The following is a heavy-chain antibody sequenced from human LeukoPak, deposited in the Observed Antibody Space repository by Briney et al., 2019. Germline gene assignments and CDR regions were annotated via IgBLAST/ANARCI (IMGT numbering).Heavy chain of an antibody. CDR2: IYSGGST. Sequence: PSGGSLRLSCAASGFTVSSNYMSWVRQAPGKGLEWVSVIYSGGSTYYADSVKGRFTIPRDNSKNTLYLQMNSLRAEDTAVYYCAREKSIAVAGNHYYYGMDVWGQGSTVTVSS. D-gene: IGHD6-19*01. J-gene: IGHJ6*02. V-gene: IGHV3-53*01. CDR3: AREKSIAVAGNHYYYGMDV. CDR1: GFTVSSNY.